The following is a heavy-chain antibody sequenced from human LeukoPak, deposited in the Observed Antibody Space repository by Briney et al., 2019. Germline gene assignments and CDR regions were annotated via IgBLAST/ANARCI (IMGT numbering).Heavy chain of an antibody. CDR3: ARDPVGGSTIFDY. V-gene: IGHV6-1*01. D-gene: IGHD1-26*01. CDR2: TYYRSKWYY. CDR1: GDSLSRNRCA. Sequence: SVTCAISGDSLSRNRCAWNWIRQSPSRGLEWLGRTYYRSKWYYDYAVAVKSRISINPDTSKNQFSLQLSSVTPEDTAVYYCARDPVGGSTIFDYWGQGTLVTVSS. J-gene: IGHJ4*02.